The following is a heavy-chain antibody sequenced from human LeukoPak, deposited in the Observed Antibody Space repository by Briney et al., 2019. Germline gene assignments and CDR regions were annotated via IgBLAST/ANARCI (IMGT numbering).Heavy chain of an antibody. CDR2: INHSGST. V-gene: IGHV4-34*01. Sequence: PSETLSLTCAVYGGSFSGYYWSWIRQPPGKGLEWIGEINHSGSTNYNPSLKSRVTISVDTSKNQFSLKLSSVTAADTAVYYCARGPGTMVRGVIIPYYFDYWGQGTLVTVSS. CDR1: GGSFSGYY. J-gene: IGHJ4*02. CDR3: ARGPGTMVRGVIIPYYFDY. D-gene: IGHD3-10*01.